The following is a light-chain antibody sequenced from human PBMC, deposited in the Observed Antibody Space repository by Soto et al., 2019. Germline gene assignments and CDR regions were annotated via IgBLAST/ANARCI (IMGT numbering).Light chain of an antibody. Sequence: QSVLTQAPSVSGTPGQRVTITCSGSSSNIGRNSVNWYQHLPGTAPKLLTHGNNHRPSGVPDRFSGSKSGTSASLAISGLQPKDEADYCCAAWDDSLNEYVFGDGTKVTVL. CDR3: AAWDDSLNEYV. V-gene: IGLV1-44*01. J-gene: IGLJ1*01. CDR1: SSNIGRNS. CDR2: GNN.